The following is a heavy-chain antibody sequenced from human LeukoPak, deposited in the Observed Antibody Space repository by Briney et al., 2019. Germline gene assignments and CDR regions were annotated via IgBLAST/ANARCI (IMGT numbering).Heavy chain of an antibody. D-gene: IGHD3-9*01. CDR1: GVSISRDGYY. CDR3: ASHLDTTGYDYVDY. CDR2: INHSGGT. Sequence: PSQTLSLTCNVSGVSISRDGYYWSWIRQHPGKGLEWIGYINHSGGTYYSPSLKTRVTISADTSQSLFSLRLNSVTAADTAVYYCASHLDTTGYDYVDYWGQGTLVTVSS. J-gene: IGHJ4*02. V-gene: IGHV4-31*03.